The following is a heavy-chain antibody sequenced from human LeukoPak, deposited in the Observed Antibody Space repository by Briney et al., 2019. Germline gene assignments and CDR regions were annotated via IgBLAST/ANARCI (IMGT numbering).Heavy chain of an antibody. D-gene: IGHD4-17*01. V-gene: IGHV3-30*18. J-gene: IGHJ6*02. CDR3: AKDGDYASYYYYGMDV. CDR1: GFTFSSYG. Sequence: GGSLRLSCAASGFTFSSYGMHWVRRAPGKGLEWVAVISYDGSNKYYADSVKGRFTISRDNSKNTLYLQMNSLRAEDTAVYYCAKDGDYASYYYYGMDVWGQGTTVTVSS. CDR2: ISYDGSNK.